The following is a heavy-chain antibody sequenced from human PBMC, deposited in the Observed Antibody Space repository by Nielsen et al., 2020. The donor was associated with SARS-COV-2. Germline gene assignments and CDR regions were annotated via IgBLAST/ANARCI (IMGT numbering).Heavy chain of an antibody. CDR3: AKDPFQDIVVVVAAMVDY. CDR1: GFTFSSYA. V-gene: IGHV3-21*04. Sequence: GESLKISCAASGFTFSSYAMNWVRQAPGKGLEWVSSISSSSSYIYYADSVKGRFTIPRDNAKNSLYLQMNSLRAEDTAVYYCAKDPFQDIVVVVAAMVDYWGQGTLVTVSS. D-gene: IGHD2-15*01. CDR2: ISSSSSYI. J-gene: IGHJ4*02.